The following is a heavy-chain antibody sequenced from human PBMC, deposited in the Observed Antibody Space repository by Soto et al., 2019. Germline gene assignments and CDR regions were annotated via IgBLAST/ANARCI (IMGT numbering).Heavy chain of an antibody. D-gene: IGHD2-2*01. CDR2: INPNSGDT. V-gene: IGHV1-2*02. J-gene: IGHJ4*02. CDR3: ASACGGSTSCLKYYFDY. Sequence: EASVKVSCKASGYTFTDYYMHWVRQAPGQGLEWMGWINPNSGDTNFAQKFQGRVTMSRDTSISTTHMELGGLRSDDTAVYYCASACGGSTSCLKYYFDYWGQGTLVTVSS. CDR1: GYTFTDYY.